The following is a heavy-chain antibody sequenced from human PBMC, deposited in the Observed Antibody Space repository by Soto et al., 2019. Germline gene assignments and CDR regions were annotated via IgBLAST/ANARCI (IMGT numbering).Heavy chain of an antibody. CDR1: GGSFSGYY. V-gene: IGHV4-34*01. Sequence: SETLSLTCAVYGGSFSGYYWSWIRQPPGKGLEWIGEINHSGSTNYNPSLKSRVTISVDTSKNQFSLKLSSVTAADTAVYYCARGAVTTVRYFDYWGQGTLVTVSS. J-gene: IGHJ4*02. CDR3: ARGAVTTVRYFDY. D-gene: IGHD4-17*01. CDR2: INHSGST.